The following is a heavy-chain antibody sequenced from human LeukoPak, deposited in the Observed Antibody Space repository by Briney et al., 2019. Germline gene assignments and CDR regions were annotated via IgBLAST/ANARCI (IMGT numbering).Heavy chain of an antibody. J-gene: IGHJ4*02. Sequence: PSETLSLTCTVSLDSTTSNFWSWVRQPPGKGLEWIGEIHRSGSPNYNPSLQSRVTISIDRSRNQIVLELSSVTAADTAVYYCAREILGGFNPGAYWGQGTLVTVSS. CDR3: AREILGGFNPGAY. D-gene: IGHD1-14*01. CDR2: IHRSGSP. V-gene: IGHV4-4*02. CDR1: LDSTTSNF.